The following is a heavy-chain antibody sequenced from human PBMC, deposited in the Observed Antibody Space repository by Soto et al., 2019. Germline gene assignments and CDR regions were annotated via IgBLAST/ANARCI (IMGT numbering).Heavy chain of an antibody. D-gene: IGHD1-26*01. V-gene: IGHV3-23*01. Sequence: GGSLRLSCAASGFTFSSYAMSWVRQAPGKGLEWVSAISGSGGSTYYADSVKGRFTISRDNSKNTLYLQMNSLRAEDTAVYYRAKDDYRGSAPYYYYCYGTDVWGQGTTVTVSS. CDR2: ISGSGGST. CDR1: GFTFSSYA. CDR3: AKDDYRGSAPYYYYCYGTDV. J-gene: IGHJ6*02.